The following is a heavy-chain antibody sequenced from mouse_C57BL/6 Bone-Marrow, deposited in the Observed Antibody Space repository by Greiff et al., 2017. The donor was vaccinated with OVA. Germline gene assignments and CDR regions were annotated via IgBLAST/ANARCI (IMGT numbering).Heavy chain of an antibody. D-gene: IGHD1-1*01. V-gene: IGHV1-64*01. CDR1: GYTFTSYW. CDR3: ARELITTVVATNWYFDV. J-gene: IGHJ1*03. Sequence: VQLQQPGAELVKPGASVKLSCKASGYTFTSYWMHWVKQRTGQGLEWIGMIHPNSGSTNYNEKFKSKATLTVDKSSSTAYMQLSSLTSEDSAVYYCARELITTVVATNWYFDVWGTGTTVTVSS. CDR2: IHPNSGST.